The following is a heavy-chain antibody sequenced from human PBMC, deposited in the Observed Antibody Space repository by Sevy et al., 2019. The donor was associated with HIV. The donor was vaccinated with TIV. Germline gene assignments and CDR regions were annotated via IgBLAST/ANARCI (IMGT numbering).Heavy chain of an antibody. J-gene: IGHJ6*02. CDR3: AREGSSHSMDV. CDR1: GISFSSYE. Sequence: GGSLRLSCAASGISFSSYEMNWVRQAPGKGLEWVSYISSSGSTIYYADSVKGRFTVSRDNAKNSQLLQRNSLRSEETGVYSCAREGSSHSMDVWGPGNTITVSS. CDR2: ISSSGSTI. V-gene: IGHV3-48*03. D-gene: IGHD1-26*01.